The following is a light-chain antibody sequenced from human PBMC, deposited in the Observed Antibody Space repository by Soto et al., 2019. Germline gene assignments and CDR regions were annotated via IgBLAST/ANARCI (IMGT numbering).Light chain of an antibody. Sequence: SYELTQPPSVSVAPGKTASISCGGNNIGSKGVHWYQQKPGQAPVLVIYSDTDLPPVIPEPFSGSNSANLATLTISRVEAGDEADYYCQVWDSGSAHVVFGGGTKLTVL. J-gene: IGLJ2*01. V-gene: IGLV3-21*04. CDR2: SDT. CDR3: QVWDSGSAHVV. CDR1: NIGSKG.